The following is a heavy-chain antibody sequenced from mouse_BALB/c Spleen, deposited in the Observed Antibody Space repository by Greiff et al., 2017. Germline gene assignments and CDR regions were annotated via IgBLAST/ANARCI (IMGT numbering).Heavy chain of an antibody. V-gene: IGHV1S41*01. D-gene: IGHD2-1*01. Sequence: DLVKPGASVKLSCKASGYTFTSYWINWIKQRPGQGLEWIGRIAPGSGSTYYNEMFKGKATLTVDTSSSTAYIQLSSLSSEDSAVYFGASEGYGNSAWFAYWGQGTLVTVSA. CDR1: GYTFTSYW. CDR2: IAPGSGST. J-gene: IGHJ3*01. CDR3: ASEGYGNSAWFAY.